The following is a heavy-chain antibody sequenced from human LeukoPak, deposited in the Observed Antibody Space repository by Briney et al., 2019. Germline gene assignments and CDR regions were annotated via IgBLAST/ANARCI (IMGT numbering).Heavy chain of an antibody. Sequence: GESLKISCKGSGYSFTSYWIGWVRQMPGKGLEWMGIIYPGDSDTRYSPSFQGQVTISADKSINTAYLQWSSLKASDTAMYYCARRDYYGSGSYYPLRLWGQGTLVTVSS. D-gene: IGHD3-10*01. CDR3: ARRDYYGSGSYYPLRL. CDR2: IYPGDSDT. V-gene: IGHV5-51*01. J-gene: IGHJ4*02. CDR1: GYSFTSYW.